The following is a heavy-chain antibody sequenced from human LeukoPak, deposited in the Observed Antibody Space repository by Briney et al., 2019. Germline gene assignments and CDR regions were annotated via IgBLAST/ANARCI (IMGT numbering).Heavy chain of an antibody. CDR1: GGSFSGYY. Sequence: SETPYLTCDVYGGSFSGYYWSWIRQPPGKGLEWNGEINHSGSTNYNPSLKSRVTISVDASKNQFSLMLSSVAAADTAVYYCARGYNWKWGVYWGRGALVTVSS. CDR2: INHSGST. V-gene: IGHV4-34*01. D-gene: IGHD1-20*01. J-gene: IGHJ4*02. CDR3: ARGYNWKWGVY.